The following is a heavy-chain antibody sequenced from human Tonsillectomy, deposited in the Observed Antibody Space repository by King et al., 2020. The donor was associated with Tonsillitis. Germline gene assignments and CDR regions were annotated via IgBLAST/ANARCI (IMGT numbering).Heavy chain of an antibody. CDR3: ARRAGYNYGNIDY. CDR1: GDSISSNSYY. CDR2: IYYSRGS. V-gene: IGHV4-39*01. D-gene: IGHD5-24*01. Sequence: QLQESGPGLVKPSETLSLTCTVSGDSISSNSYYWGWIRQPPGKGLEWIGSIYYSRGSYYNPSLKSRATISLDTSKNQFSLRLSSVTATDTAVYYCARRAGYNYGNIDYWGQGTLVTVSS. J-gene: IGHJ4*02.